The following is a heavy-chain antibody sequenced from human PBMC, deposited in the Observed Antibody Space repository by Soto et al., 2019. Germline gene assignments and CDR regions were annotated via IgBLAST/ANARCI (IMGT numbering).Heavy chain of an antibody. V-gene: IGHV3-74*01. CDR2: IDSDGSST. Sequence: VQLVESGGGLVQPGGSLRVSVAAPGFTFVGYWWNWVRQAPGKGLVWVSRIDSDGSSTTYADSVKGRFTASRDNAKNTLYLQMSSLRVEDTAVYYCARGRPYGMDVWGQGTTVTVSS. CDR3: ARGRPYGMDV. CDR1: GFTFVGYW. J-gene: IGHJ6*02.